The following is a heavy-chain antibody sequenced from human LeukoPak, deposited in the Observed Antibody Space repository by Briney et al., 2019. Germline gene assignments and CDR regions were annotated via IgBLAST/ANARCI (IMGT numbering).Heavy chain of an antibody. V-gene: IGHV1-69*06. CDR1: GGTFSNYA. CDR3: ARGNDSRDPPHFDY. Sequence: AASVKVSCKASGGTFSNYAISWVRQAPGQGLEWMGGIIPIFGTANYAQKFRGRVTITADKSTRTAYMELSSLRSEDTAVYYCARGNDSRDPPHFDYWGQGTLVTVSS. CDR2: IIPIFGTA. J-gene: IGHJ4*02. D-gene: IGHD3-16*01.